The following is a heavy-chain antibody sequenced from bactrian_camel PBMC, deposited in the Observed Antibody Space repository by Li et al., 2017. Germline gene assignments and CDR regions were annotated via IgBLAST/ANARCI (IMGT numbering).Heavy chain of an antibody. V-gene: IGHV3S40*01. Sequence: VQLVESGGGLVQPGGSLRLSCAASGFTVSTYDMSWVRQAPGKGLEWVSAANSGGGRTYYADSVKGRFTISRDYAKNTVDLQLNSRKTEDTAMYYCASGGYDFGEYYIWGQGTQVTVS. CDR1: GFTVSTYD. CDR2: ANSGGGRT. CDR3: ASGGYDFGEYYI. D-gene: IGHD2*01. J-gene: IGHJ4*01.